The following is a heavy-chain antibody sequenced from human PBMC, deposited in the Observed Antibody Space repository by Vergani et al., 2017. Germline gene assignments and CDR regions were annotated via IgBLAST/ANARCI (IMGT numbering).Heavy chain of an antibody. V-gene: IGHV1-69*01. D-gene: IGHD2-15*01. J-gene: IGHJ5*02. CDR1: GGTFSSYA. Sequence: QVQLVQSGAEVKKPGSSVKVSCKASGGTFSSYAISWVRQAPGQGLEWMGGIIPIFGTANYAQKFQGRVTITADESTSTAYMELSSLGSEDTAVYYCARAYCSGGSCYSSALDWFDPWGQGTLVTVSS. CDR3: ARAYCSGGSCYSSALDWFDP. CDR2: IIPIFGTA.